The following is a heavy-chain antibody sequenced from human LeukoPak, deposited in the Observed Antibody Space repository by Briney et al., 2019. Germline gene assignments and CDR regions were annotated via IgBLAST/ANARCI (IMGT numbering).Heavy chain of an antibody. CDR3: AREGNYYYGMDV. CDR2: MNPNSGNT. J-gene: IGHJ6*02. Sequence: ASVKVSCKASGYTFTSYDINWVRQATGQGLEWMGWMNPNSGNTGYAQKFQGRVTMTRNTSISTAYMELSSLRSEDTAVYYCAREGNYYYGMDVWGQGTTVTVSS. CDR1: GYTFTSYD. V-gene: IGHV1-8*01.